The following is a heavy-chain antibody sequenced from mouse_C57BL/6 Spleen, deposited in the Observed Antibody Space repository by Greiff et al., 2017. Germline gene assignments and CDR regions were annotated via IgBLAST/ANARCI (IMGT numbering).Heavy chain of an antibody. Sequence: VQLQQSGPELVKPGASVKISCKASGYSFTDYNMNWVKQSNGKSLEWIGVINPNHGTTSYNQKFKGKATLTVDQSSSTAYMQLNSLTSEDSAVYYCAISYYYGSSYDFDYWGQGTTLTVSS. CDR3: AISYYYGSSYDFDY. J-gene: IGHJ2*01. CDR2: INPNHGTT. V-gene: IGHV1-39*01. CDR1: GYSFTDYN. D-gene: IGHD1-1*01.